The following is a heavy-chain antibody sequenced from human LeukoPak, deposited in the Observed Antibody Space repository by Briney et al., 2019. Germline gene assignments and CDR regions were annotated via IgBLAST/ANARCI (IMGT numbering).Heavy chain of an antibody. D-gene: IGHD2-2*01. CDR3: ARGDIVVVPGGPAYHFDY. CDR2: IIPIFGTA. CDR1: GGTFSSYA. J-gene: IGHJ4*02. V-gene: IGHV1-69*13. Sequence: GASVKVSCTASGGTFSSYAISWVRQAPGQGLEWMGGIIPIFGTANYAQKFQGRVTITADESTSTAYMELSSLRSEDTAVYYCARGDIVVVPGGPAYHFDYWGQGTLVTVSS.